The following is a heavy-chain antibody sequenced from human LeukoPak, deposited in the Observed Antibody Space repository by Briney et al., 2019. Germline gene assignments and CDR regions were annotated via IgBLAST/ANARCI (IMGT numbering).Heavy chain of an antibody. CDR3: ARVHYDSRGYWLFDY. CDR1: GYTFISYD. J-gene: IGHJ4*02. V-gene: IGHV1-8*01. Sequence: ASVKVSCKASGYTFISYDINWVRQATGQGLEWMGWMNPNSGNTGYAQKFQGRVTMTRDTSISTAYMELSSLRSEDTAVYYCARVHYDSRGYWLFDYWGQGTLVTVSS. D-gene: IGHD3-22*01. CDR2: MNPNSGNT.